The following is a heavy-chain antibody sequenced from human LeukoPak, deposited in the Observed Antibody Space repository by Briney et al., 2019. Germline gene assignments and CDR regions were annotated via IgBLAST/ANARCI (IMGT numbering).Heavy chain of an antibody. Sequence: PWESLRLSCAASGFTFSSYAMHWVRQAPGKGLEYVSAGSINGSSTYYANSVKGRFTISRDNSKNTLYLQMGSLRAEDMAVYYCARGVNYYDSSGYYLKRFDPWGQGTLVAV. CDR3: ARGVNYYDSSGYYLKRFDP. V-gene: IGHV3-64*01. CDR2: GSINGSST. D-gene: IGHD3-22*01. J-gene: IGHJ5*02. CDR1: GFTFSSYA.